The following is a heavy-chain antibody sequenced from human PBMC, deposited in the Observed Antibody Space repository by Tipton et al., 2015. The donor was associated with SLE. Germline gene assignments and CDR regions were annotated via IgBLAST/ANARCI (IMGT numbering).Heavy chain of an antibody. Sequence: TLSLTCNVSGYSIRDGYYWGWIRQAPGKGLEWIGTIHHSGITYYNPSLKSRVTISVDTSKNQFSLKVRSVTAADTAVYYCARDPLGIRAFDIWGQGTMVTVSS. V-gene: IGHV4-38-2*02. CDR3: ARDPLGIRAFDI. J-gene: IGHJ3*02. CDR1: GYSIRDGYY. D-gene: IGHD7-27*01. CDR2: IHHSGIT.